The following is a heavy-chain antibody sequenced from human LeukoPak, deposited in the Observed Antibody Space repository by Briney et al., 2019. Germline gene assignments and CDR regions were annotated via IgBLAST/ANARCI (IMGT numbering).Heavy chain of an antibody. CDR1: GGSISSYY. CDR2: IYYSGST. CDR3: ARAVAAPGAFDI. V-gene: IGHV4-39*07. Sequence: SETLSLTCTVSGGSISSYYWGWIRQPPGKGLEWIGTIYYSGSTYYNPSLKSRVTISVDTSKNQFSLKLSSVTAADTAVYYCARAVAAPGAFDIWGQGTMVTVSS. J-gene: IGHJ3*02. D-gene: IGHD6-19*01.